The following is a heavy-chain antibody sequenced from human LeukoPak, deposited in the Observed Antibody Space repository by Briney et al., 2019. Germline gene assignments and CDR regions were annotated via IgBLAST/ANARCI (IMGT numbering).Heavy chain of an antibody. CDR2: IYHSGST. CDR3: ARVWCSSTSCYYFDY. Sequence: NPSETLSLTCAVSGYSISSGYYWGWIRQPPGKGLEWIGSIYHSGSTYYNPSLKSRVTISVDTSKNQFSLKLSSVTAADTAVYYCARVWCSSTSCYYFDYWGQGTLVTVSS. J-gene: IGHJ4*02. CDR1: GYSISSGYY. D-gene: IGHD2-2*01. V-gene: IGHV4-38-2*01.